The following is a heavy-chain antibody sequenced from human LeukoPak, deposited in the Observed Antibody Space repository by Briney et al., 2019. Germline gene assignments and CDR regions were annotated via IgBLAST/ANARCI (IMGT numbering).Heavy chain of an antibody. J-gene: IGHJ6*03. V-gene: IGHV3-11*04. Sequence: PGGSLRLSCAASGFTFSDYYMSWIRQAPGKGLEWVSYISSSGSTIYYADSVKGRFTISRDNAKNSLYLQMNSLRAEDTAVYYCARDHYDSSGYFVHYYYYYMDVWGKGTTVTVSS. CDR1: GFTFSDYY. D-gene: IGHD3-22*01. CDR3: ARDHYDSSGYFVHYYYYYMDV. CDR2: ISSSGSTI.